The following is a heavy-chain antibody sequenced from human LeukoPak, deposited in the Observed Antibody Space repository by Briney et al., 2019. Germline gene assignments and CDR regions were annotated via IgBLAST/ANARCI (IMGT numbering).Heavy chain of an antibody. V-gene: IGHV4-31*03. CDR1: GGSISSGGYY. CDR2: IYYSGST. CDR3: ARDMTDWWFDP. J-gene: IGHJ5*02. Sequence: SQTLSLTCTVSGGSISSGGYYWSWTRQRPGKGLEWIGYIYYSGSTHYNPSLKSRVTISVDTSKNQFSLKLSSVTAADTAVYYCARDMTDWWFDPWGQGTLVTVSS. D-gene: IGHD3-9*01.